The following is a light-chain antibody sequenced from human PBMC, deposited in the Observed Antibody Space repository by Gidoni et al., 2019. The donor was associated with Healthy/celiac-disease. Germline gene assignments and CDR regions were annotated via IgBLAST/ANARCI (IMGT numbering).Light chain of an antibody. CDR1: QRVSSY. Sequence: IVLAQSPATLSLSPGESATLSCRASQRVSSYLAWYQQKPGQAPRLLIYDASNRVTGIPARFSGSGSGTDFTLTISSLEPEDFAVYYCQQRSNWRLFXGXTKVXIK. J-gene: IGKJ4*01. CDR2: DAS. CDR3: QQRSNWRL. V-gene: IGKV3-11*01.